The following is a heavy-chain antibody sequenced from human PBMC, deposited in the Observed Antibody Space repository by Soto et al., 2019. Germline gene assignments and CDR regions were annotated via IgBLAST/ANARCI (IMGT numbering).Heavy chain of an antibody. V-gene: IGHV5-51*01. D-gene: IGHD6-13*01. Sequence: PGESLKISCKASGYSFATTWIGWVRQTPEKGLEWMGIIYPGDFDTKYSPSFEGHVTFSADKSISTAYLQLSSLKASDTAMYYCARHLSVSRIAASLIWGQGTMVTVSS. CDR3: ARHLSVSRIAASLI. J-gene: IGHJ3*02. CDR1: GYSFATTW. CDR2: IYPGDFDT.